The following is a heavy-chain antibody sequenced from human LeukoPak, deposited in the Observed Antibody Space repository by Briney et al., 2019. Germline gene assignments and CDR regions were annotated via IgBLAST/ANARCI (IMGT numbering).Heavy chain of an antibody. V-gene: IGHV3-64*01. CDR3: ARSGGYYYYGMDV. CDR2: ISSNGGST. Sequence: GGSLRLSCAASGFTFSSYAMQWVRQASGKGLEYVSAISSNGGSTYYANSVKGRFTISRDNSKNTLYLQMGSLRAEDMAVYYCARSGGYYYYGMDVWGQGTTVTVSS. J-gene: IGHJ6*02. D-gene: IGHD4-23*01. CDR1: GFTFSSYA.